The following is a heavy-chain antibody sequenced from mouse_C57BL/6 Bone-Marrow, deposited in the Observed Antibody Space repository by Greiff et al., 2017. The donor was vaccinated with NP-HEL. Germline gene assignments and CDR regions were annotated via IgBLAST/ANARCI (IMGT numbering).Heavy chain of an antibody. Sequence: VQLKESGPGLAKPSQTLSLTCSVTGYSITSYYWNWIRKFPGNKLEYMGYISYSGSTYYNPSIKSRISITPDTSKNQYYLQLNSVTTEDTATYYCARETHTEAMDYWGQGTSVTVSS. CDR3: ARETHTEAMDY. V-gene: IGHV3-8*01. CDR2: ISYSGST. J-gene: IGHJ4*01. CDR1: GYSITSYY. D-gene: IGHD1-1*01.